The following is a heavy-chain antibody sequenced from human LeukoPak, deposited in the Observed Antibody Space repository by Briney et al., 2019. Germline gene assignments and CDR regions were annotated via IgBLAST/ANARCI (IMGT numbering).Heavy chain of an antibody. CDR1: GFTFSSYS. J-gene: IGHJ3*02. Sequence: PGGSLRLSCAASGFTFSSYSMNWVRQAPGKGLEWVSYISSSSSTIYYADSVKGRFTISRDNAKNSLYLQMNSLRDEDTAVYYCARGFVLRFLEWLNDAFDIWGQGTMVTVSS. V-gene: IGHV3-48*02. CDR2: ISSSSSTI. D-gene: IGHD3-3*01. CDR3: ARGFVLRFLEWLNDAFDI.